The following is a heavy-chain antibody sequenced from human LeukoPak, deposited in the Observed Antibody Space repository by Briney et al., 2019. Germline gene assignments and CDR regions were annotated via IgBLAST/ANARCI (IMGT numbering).Heavy chain of an antibody. J-gene: IGHJ4*02. Sequence: GASVKVSCKASGDTFSSYAISWVRQAPGQGLEWMGGIIPIFGTANYAQKFQGRVTITADESTSTAYMELSSLRSEDTAVYYCARDTGYSSSWSEGYFDYWGQGTLVTVSS. CDR1: GDTFSSYA. D-gene: IGHD6-13*01. CDR3: ARDTGYSSSWSEGYFDY. CDR2: IIPIFGTA. V-gene: IGHV1-69*13.